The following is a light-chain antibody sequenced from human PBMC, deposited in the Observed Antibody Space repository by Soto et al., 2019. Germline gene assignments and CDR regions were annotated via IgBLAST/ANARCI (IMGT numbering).Light chain of an antibody. CDR2: STN. CDR3: EAWDDTLNGHVV. J-gene: IGLJ2*01. Sequence: QSVLTQPPSASGTPGQRVTISCSGSSSNIGSNSANWYQQLPGTAPKLVMYSTNQRPSGVPDRFSGSKSGTSASLAISDLQSEDGVDYYCEAWDDTLNGHVVFGGGTNLPAL. CDR1: SSNIGSNS. V-gene: IGLV1-44*01.